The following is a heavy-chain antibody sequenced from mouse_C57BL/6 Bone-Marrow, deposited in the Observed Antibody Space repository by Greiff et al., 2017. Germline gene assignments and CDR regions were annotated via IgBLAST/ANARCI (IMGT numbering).Heavy chain of an antibody. CDR2: LWGDGSP. V-gene: IGHV2-3*01. CDR3: AKPGVYYYDDSFYYYVMDY. J-gene: IGHJ4*01. CDR1: GFSFTRYG. D-gene: IGHD2-4*01. Sequence: VHLVESGPGLVAPSQCLSITCTVSGFSFTRYGVSWVRQPPGQGLEWLGVLWGDGSPHYHSALFSRLSVRKDNSTSQIFLKLNSLQPDDTATYYCAKPGVYYYDDSFYYYVMDYWGQGTSVTVSS.